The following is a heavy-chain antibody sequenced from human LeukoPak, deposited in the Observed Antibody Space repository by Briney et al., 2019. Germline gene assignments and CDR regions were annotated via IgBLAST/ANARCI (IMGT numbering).Heavy chain of an antibody. CDR2: INHGGST. D-gene: IGHD4-23*01. CDR3: AREWDYGGNPFDY. J-gene: IGHJ4*02. CDR1: GGSFSDYY. Sequence: PSETLSLTCAVYGGSFSDYYWSWIRQPPGKGLEWIGEINHGGSTNYNPSLKSRVTISLDTSKNQFSLKLSSVTAADTAVYYCAREWDYGGNPFDYWGQGTLVTVSS. V-gene: IGHV4-34*01.